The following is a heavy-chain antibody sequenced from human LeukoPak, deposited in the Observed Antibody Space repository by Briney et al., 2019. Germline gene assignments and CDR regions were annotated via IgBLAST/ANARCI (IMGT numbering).Heavy chain of an antibody. Sequence: SETLSLTCTVSGGSISSYYWSWIRQPPGKGLEWIGYIYYSGSTNYNPSLKSRVTISVDTSKNQFSLKLSSVTAADTAVYYCARVPRSWLAFDIWGQGTMATVSS. V-gene: IGHV4-59*01. CDR1: GGSISSYY. CDR3: ARVPRSWLAFDI. D-gene: IGHD6-13*01. J-gene: IGHJ3*02. CDR2: IYYSGST.